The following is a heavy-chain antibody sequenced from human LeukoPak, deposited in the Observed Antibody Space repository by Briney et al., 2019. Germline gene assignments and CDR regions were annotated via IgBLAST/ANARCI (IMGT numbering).Heavy chain of an antibody. CDR2: ISGSGGST. CDR3: AKASVWTMVRVVSYFDE. D-gene: IGHD3-10*01. V-gene: IGHV3-23*01. J-gene: IGHJ4*02. CDR1: GFTFSSYA. Sequence: GGSLRLSCAASGFTFSSYAMSWVRQAPGKGLEWVSAISGSGGSTYYADSVKGRFTISRDNSKNTLDLQMHSLRAEDTAIYYCAKASVWTMVRVVSYFDEWGQGIQVTVSS.